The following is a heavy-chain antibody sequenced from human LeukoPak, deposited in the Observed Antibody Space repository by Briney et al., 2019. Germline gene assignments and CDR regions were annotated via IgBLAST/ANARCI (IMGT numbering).Heavy chain of an antibody. Sequence: GGSLRLSCAASGFTFSSYGMHWVRQAPGKGLEWVAFISYDGTNKYYADSVKGRFTISRDNSKNTLYLQMNSLRAEDTALYYCAKDSGSAWYAFDYWGQGTLVTVSS. CDR3: AKDSGSAWYAFDY. V-gene: IGHV3-30*19. D-gene: IGHD6-19*01. J-gene: IGHJ4*02. CDR1: GFTFSSYG. CDR2: ISYDGTNK.